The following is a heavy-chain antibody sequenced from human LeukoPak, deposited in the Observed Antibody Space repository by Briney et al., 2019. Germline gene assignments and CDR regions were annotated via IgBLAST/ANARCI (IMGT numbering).Heavy chain of an antibody. D-gene: IGHD1-1*01. J-gene: IGHJ4*02. Sequence: GGSLRLSCAGSGFTFSNYWIHWVRQVPGKGLLWVSRIDSVGNRIVYADSVKGRFTISRDNAKNTVYLQMNRLRSDDTAVYYCARENWNDGSFDYWGQGTLVTVSS. CDR3: ARENWNDGSFDY. V-gene: IGHV3-74*01. CDR1: GFTFSNYW. CDR2: IDSVGNRI.